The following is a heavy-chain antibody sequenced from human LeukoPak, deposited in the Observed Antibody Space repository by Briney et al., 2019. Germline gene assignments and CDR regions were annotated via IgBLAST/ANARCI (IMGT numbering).Heavy chain of an antibody. CDR3: ARGSHYDFWSGYYGH. V-gene: IGHV1-8*02. J-gene: IGHJ4*02. D-gene: IGHD3-3*01. CDR2: MNPNSGNT. CDR1: GCTFNHNY. Sequence: GASVKVSCKASGCTFNHNYLHWVRQATGQGLEWMGWMNPNSGNTGYAQKFQGRVTMTRNTSISTAYMELSSLRSEDTAVYYCARGSHYDFWSGYYGHWGQGTLVTVSS.